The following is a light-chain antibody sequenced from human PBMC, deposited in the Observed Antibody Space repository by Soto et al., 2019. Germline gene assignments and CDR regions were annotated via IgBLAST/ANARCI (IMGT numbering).Light chain of an antibody. CDR2: DVT. CDR1: SSDVGGYNY. J-gene: IGLJ2*01. Sequence: QSALTQPASVSGSPGQSITISCTGTSSDVGGYNYVSWYQQHTGKAPKLMIYDVTYRPSGVSDRFSGSKSGNTASLTISGLQAEDEAHYYCSSYSSSTYELFGGGTKLTVL. V-gene: IGLV2-14*03. CDR3: SSYSSSTYEL.